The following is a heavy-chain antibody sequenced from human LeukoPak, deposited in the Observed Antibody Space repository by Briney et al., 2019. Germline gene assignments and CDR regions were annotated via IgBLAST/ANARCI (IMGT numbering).Heavy chain of an antibody. Sequence: GESLRISCKGSGYTFSSYWIGWVRQMPGKGLEWMGIIYPSDSDTRYSPSLQGQVTISVDTSIGTAYPQWSSLKASDTAIYYCARQNDFRLDYWGQGTLVTVSS. J-gene: IGHJ4*02. V-gene: IGHV5-51*01. D-gene: IGHD3-3*01. CDR2: IYPSDSDT. CDR1: GYTFSSYW. CDR3: ARQNDFRLDY.